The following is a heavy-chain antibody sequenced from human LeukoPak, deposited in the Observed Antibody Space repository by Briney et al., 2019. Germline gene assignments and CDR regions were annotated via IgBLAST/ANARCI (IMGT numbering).Heavy chain of an antibody. CDR3: ARGNYGSGSYYVVDFDY. CDR2: IYHTGNT. J-gene: IGHJ4*02. CDR1: NDSIRNYY. V-gene: IGHV4-59*01. Sequence: SETLSLTCSVSNDSIRNYYWSWIRQPPGKALEWIGYIYHTGNTNYNPSLKSRLTMSIDTSKNQFSLNLNSVTAADTAVYCCARGNYGSGSYYVVDFDYWGQGTLVTVSS. D-gene: IGHD3-10*01.